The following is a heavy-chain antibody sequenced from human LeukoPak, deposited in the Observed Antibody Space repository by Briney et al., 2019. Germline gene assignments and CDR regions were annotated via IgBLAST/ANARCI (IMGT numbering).Heavy chain of an antibody. CDR1: GFTFNYAW. CDR3: STTYYYDSSEGY. V-gene: IGHV3-15*01. CDR2: IKSKTDGGTT. D-gene: IGHD3-22*01. Sequence: GGSLRLSCAASGFTFNYAWMSWVRQAPGKGLEWVGRIKSKTDGGTTDYAAPVKGRFTISRDDSKNTLYLQMNSLKTEDTAVYYCSTTYYYDSSEGYWGQGTLVTVSS. J-gene: IGHJ4*02.